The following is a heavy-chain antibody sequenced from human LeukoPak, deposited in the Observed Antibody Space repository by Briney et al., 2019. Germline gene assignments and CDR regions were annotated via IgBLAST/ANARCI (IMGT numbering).Heavy chain of an antibody. CDR3: AKQSYARSLGE. Sequence: PGGSLRLSCATSGFPFSDFSMSWVRQAPGKGLEWIPTTNSGGTSTYYAESVKGRFTISRDNSKNTLYLQMSSLRVEDTAVYYCAKQSYARSLGEGGPGTLVSVS. CDR1: GFPFSDFS. J-gene: IGHJ4*02. V-gene: IGHV3-23*01. CDR2: TNSGGTST. D-gene: IGHD2-8*01.